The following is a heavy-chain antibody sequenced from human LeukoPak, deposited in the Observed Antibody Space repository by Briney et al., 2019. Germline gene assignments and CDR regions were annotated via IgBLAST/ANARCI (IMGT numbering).Heavy chain of an antibody. CDR3: ARAGGDGYSNFAY. Sequence: SETLSLTCSVSGGSISSSSYYWGWIRQAPGKGLEWIGSLYYTGSTYYNPSLKSRVTISVDTSKNQFSLKLSSVTAAATAVYYCARAGGDGYSNFAYWGQGTLVTVSS. CDR2: LYYTGST. D-gene: IGHD5-24*01. CDR1: GGSISSSSYY. J-gene: IGHJ4*02. V-gene: IGHV4-39*07.